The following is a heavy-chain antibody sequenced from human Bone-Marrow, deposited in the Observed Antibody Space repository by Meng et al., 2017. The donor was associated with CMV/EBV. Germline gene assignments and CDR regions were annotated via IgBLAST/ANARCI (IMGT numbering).Heavy chain of an antibody. J-gene: IGHJ4*02. CDR3: AKDGGGGGSIFFDY. D-gene: IGHD2-15*01. V-gene: IGHV3-11*04. CDR2: ISSSGSTI. Sequence: GESLKISCAASGFTFSDYYMSWIRQAPGKGLEWVSYISSSGSTIYYADSVKGRFTISRDNSKNTLYLQMNSLRAEDTAVYYCAKDGGGGGSIFFDYWGQGTLVTVSS. CDR1: GFTFSDYY.